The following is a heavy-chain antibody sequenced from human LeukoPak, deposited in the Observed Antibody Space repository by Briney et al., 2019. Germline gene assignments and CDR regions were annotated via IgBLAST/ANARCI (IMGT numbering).Heavy chain of an antibody. Sequence: ASVKVSCKASGYTFTSYYMHWVRQAPGQGLEWMGWMNPNSGDSGNIQKFQGRVTMTRDTSINTAYMELSSLRYEDTAMYYCARSSPSGRNFDYWGQGTLVTVSS. V-gene: IGHV1-8*02. CDR2: MNPNSGDS. CDR3: ARSSPSGRNFDY. J-gene: IGHJ4*02. CDR1: GYTFTSYY. D-gene: IGHD3-10*01.